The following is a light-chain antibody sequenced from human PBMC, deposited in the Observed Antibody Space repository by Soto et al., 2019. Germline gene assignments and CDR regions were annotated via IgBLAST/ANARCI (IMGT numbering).Light chain of an antibody. CDR1: QIFLSNNNNY. Sequence: DIWMTQSPASLPVSLGERATINCKSSQIFLSNNNNYLAWFQQKPGQPPRLFIYWASTRGSGVPDRFSGSGSGTDFTLTISNVEAEDVAIYYCQQYHSDPITFGQGTRLEIK. V-gene: IGKV4-1*01. CDR2: WAS. J-gene: IGKJ5*01. CDR3: QQYHSDPIT.